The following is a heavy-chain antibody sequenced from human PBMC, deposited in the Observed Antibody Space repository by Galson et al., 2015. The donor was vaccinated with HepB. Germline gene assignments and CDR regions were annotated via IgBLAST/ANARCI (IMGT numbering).Heavy chain of an antibody. CDR2: IWYDGSNK. D-gene: IGHD3-10*01. CDR3: ARGSDTTMVRGVKGAFDF. V-gene: IGHV3-33*01. CDR1: GFTFSTYG. J-gene: IGHJ3*01. Sequence: SLRLSCAASGFTFSTYGMHWVRQAPGKGLEWVAVIWYDGSNKYYADPVKGRFAISRDNSKNTLYLQMNSLRAEDTAVFYCARGSDTTMVRGVKGAFDFWGQGTMVTVSS.